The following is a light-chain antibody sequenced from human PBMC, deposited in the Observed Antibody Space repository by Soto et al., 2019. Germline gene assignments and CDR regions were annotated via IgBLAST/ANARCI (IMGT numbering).Light chain of an antibody. CDR1: QSVLYSSNNKNY. CDR3: QQYYTTPYT. J-gene: IGKJ2*01. Sequence: DIVMTQSPESLAVSLGERATINCKSSQSVLYSSNNKNYLAWYRQTPGQPPKLLIYWASDRDSGVPDRFSGGGSGTDFTLTISSPQTEDVAVYYCQQYYTTPYTFGQGTKLEIK. V-gene: IGKV4-1*01. CDR2: WAS.